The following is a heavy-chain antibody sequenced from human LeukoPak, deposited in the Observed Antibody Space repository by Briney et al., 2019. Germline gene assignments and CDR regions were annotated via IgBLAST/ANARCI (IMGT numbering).Heavy chain of an antibody. CDR3: ARAMGMATPDSDAFDI. J-gene: IGHJ3*02. CDR2: IYYSGST. V-gene: IGHV4-30-4*01. CDR1: GGSIYSGDYY. Sequence: SQTLSLTCSVSGGSIYSGDYYWRWLRQPPGRGLEWIGYIYYSGSTYYNPSLKSRVTISVNTSKNQFSLKLRSVTAADTAVYYCARAMGMATPDSDAFDIWGQGTMVTVSS. D-gene: IGHD5-24*01.